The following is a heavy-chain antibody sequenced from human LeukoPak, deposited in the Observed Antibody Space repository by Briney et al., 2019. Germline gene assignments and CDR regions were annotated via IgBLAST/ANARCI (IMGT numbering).Heavy chain of an antibody. CDR1: GFTVSSNY. Sequence: PGGSLRLSCAASGFTVSSNYMSWVRQAPGKGLEWVSVIYSGGSTYYADSVKGRFTISRDNSKNTLYLQMNSLRAEDTAVYYCARDLEDYYDSSAYLEYYGMDVWGQGTTVTVSS. V-gene: IGHV3-66*01. CDR2: IYSGGST. CDR3: ARDLEDYYDSSAYLEYYGMDV. D-gene: IGHD3-22*01. J-gene: IGHJ6*02.